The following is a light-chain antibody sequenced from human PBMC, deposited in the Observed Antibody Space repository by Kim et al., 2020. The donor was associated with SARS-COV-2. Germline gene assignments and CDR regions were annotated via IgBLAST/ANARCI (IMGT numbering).Light chain of an antibody. J-gene: IGLJ2*01. CDR3: AAWDDSLDVVV. Sequence: QSVVTQPPSASGTPGQRVTFSCSGSSSNIGSSSVYWYQQLPGTAPRLLIYSNSQRPSGVPDRFSGSKSGTSASLAISGLQSGDEADYYCAAWDDSLDVVVFGGGTKLTVL. CDR2: SNS. CDR1: SSNIGSSS. V-gene: IGLV1-44*01.